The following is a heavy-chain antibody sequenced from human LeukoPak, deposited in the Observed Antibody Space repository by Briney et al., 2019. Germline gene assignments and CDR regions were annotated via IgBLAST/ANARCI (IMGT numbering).Heavy chain of an antibody. J-gene: IGHJ4*02. V-gene: IGHV4-38-2*02. Sequence: SETLSLTCTVSGYSISSGYYWGWIRQPPGKGLEWIGSIYHNGNTFYNPSLKSRVTISVDTSKNQFSLQLSSVTAADTAVYYCVRHLESLYSGGYGYWGQGILVTVSS. CDR1: GYSISSGYY. CDR2: IYHNGNT. D-gene: IGHD1-26*01. CDR3: VRHLESLYSGGYGY.